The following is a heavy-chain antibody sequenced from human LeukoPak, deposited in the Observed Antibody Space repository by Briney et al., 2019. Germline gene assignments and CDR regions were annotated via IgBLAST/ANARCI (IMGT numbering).Heavy chain of an antibody. CDR3: AKPSTVYGDFDY. V-gene: IGHV3-30-3*02. Sequence: PGGSLRLSCAAPGFTFSSYVMHWVRQAPGKGLEWVAVISYDGSNKYYADSVKGRFTISRDNSKNTLYLQMNSLRAEDTAVYYCAKPSTVYGDFDYWGQGTLVTVSS. CDR1: GFTFSSYV. D-gene: IGHD4-17*01. J-gene: IGHJ4*02. CDR2: ISYDGSNK.